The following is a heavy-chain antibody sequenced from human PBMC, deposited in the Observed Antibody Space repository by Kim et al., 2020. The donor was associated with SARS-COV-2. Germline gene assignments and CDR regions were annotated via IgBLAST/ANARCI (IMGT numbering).Heavy chain of an antibody. CDR2: ISYDGSNK. D-gene: IGHD2-2*01. J-gene: IGHJ6*02. Sequence: GGSLRLSCAASGFTFSSYGMHWVRQAPGKGLEWVAVISYDGSNKYYADSVKGRFTISRDNSKNTLYLQMNSLRAEDTAVYYCAKEVVPAATRLYGMDVWGQGTTVTVSS. CDR3: AKEVVPAATRLYGMDV. CDR1: GFTFSSYG. V-gene: IGHV3-30*18.